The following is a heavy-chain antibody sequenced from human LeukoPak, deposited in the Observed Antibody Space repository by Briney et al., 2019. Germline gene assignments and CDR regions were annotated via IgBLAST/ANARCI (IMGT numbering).Heavy chain of an antibody. V-gene: IGHV4-59*05. CDR3: ARLNSYYDFWSGGPWYYMDV. D-gene: IGHD3-3*01. CDR2: IYYSGST. CDR1: GGSISSYY. J-gene: IGHJ6*03. Sequence: PSETLSLTCTVSGGSISSYYWSWIRQPAGKGLEWIGSIYYSGSTYYNPSLKSRVTISVDTSKNQFSLKLSSVTAADTAVYYCARLNSYYDFWSGGPWYYMDVWGKGTTVTVSS.